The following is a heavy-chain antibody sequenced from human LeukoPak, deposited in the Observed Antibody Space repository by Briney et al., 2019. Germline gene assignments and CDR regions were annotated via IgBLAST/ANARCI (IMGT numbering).Heavy chain of an antibody. Sequence: PSETLSLTCTVSGGSISSSSCYWGWIRQPPGKGLEWIGSIYYSGSTYYNPSLKSRVTISVDTSKNQFSLKLSSVTAADTAVYYCARENSNSWYLDYWGQGTLVTVSS. J-gene: IGHJ4*02. D-gene: IGHD6-13*01. CDR2: IYYSGST. V-gene: IGHV4-39*07. CDR3: ARENSNSWYLDY. CDR1: GGSISSSSCY.